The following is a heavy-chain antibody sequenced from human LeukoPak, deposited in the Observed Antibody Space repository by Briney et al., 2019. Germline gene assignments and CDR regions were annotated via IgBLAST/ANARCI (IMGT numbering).Heavy chain of an antibody. V-gene: IGHV3-74*01. D-gene: IGHD3-22*01. CDR3: ARVHYYDSSGLKV. Sequence: GGSLRLSCAVSEFTFSTYWMHWVRQVAGKGLVWVSRINTDGSSTSYADSVKGRFTISRDNAKNTLYLQMNSLRAEDTAVYYCARVHYYDSSGLKVWGQGTMVTVSS. J-gene: IGHJ3*01. CDR1: EFTFSTYW. CDR2: INTDGSST.